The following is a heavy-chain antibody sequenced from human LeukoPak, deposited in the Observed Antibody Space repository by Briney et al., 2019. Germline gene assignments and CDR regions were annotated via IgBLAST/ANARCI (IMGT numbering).Heavy chain of an antibody. V-gene: IGHV1-18*01. J-gene: IGHJ3*02. Sequence: ASVKVSCKASGYTFTSYGISWVRQAPGQGLEWMGWISAYNGNTSYAQKLQGRVTMTTDTSTSTAYMELRSLRSDDTAVYYCARDLVLMVYATRDDAFDIWGQGTMVTVSS. CDR3: ARDLVLMVYATRDDAFDI. D-gene: IGHD2-8*01. CDR1: GYTFTSYG. CDR2: ISAYNGNT.